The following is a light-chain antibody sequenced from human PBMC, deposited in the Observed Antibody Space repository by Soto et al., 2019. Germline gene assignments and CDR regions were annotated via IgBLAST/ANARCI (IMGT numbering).Light chain of an antibody. J-gene: IGKJ2*01. CDR3: HQNYSIPHT. Sequence: DIQMTQSPSSLSTSVGVRVTITCRASESVGNHLHWYQQRPGKAPKLLIFSTSNLQSGVPSRFSGRGSGTEFTLTISSLQPDDFATYFCHQNYSIPHTFGQGTKVDIK. CDR2: STS. V-gene: IGKV1-39*01. CDR1: ESVGNH.